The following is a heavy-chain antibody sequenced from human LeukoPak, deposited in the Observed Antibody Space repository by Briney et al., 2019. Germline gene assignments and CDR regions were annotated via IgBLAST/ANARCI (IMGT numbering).Heavy chain of an antibody. CDR2: ISSSSYI. J-gene: IGHJ3*02. D-gene: IGHD3-16*01. CDR3: VRSLGDDAFDI. CDR1: GFTFSSYS. Sequence: GGSLRLSCAASGFTFSSYSMNWVRQAPGKGLEWVSSISSSSYIYYADSVKGRFTISRDNAKNSLYLQMNSLRTEDTAVFYCVRSLGDDAFDIWGHGTMVTVSS. V-gene: IGHV3-21*01.